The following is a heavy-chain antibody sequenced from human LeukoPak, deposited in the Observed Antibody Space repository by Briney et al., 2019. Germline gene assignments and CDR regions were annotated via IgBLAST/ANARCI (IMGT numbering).Heavy chain of an antibody. D-gene: IGHD7-27*01. CDR1: GFTFSSYA. CDR2: ISYDGSNK. J-gene: IGHJ4*02. Sequence: GGSLRLSCAASGFTFSSYAMHWVRQAPGKGLEWVAVISYDGSNKYYADSVKGRFTISRDNSKNTLYLQMNSLRAEDTAVYYCARDRGLGTSAFDYWGQGTLVTVSS. V-gene: IGHV3-30-3*01. CDR3: ARDRGLGTSAFDY.